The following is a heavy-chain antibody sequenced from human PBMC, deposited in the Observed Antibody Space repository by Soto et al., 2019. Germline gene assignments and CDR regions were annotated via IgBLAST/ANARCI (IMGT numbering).Heavy chain of an antibody. V-gene: IGHV4-4*07. D-gene: IGHD6-13*01. J-gene: IGHJ4*02. CDR3: ARFQQLAYYFDY. CDR2: IYTSGST. CDR1: GASNRTHY. Sequence: SETQSLTFTVSGASNRTHYWICNRQPAGKGLEWIGRIYTSGSTNYNPSLKSRVTMSVDTSKDQFSLKLSSVTAADTAVYYCARFQQLAYYFDYWGQGTLVTVSS.